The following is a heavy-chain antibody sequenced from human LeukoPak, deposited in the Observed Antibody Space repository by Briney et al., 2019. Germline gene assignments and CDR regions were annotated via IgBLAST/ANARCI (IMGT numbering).Heavy chain of an antibody. V-gene: IGHV3-21*01. J-gene: IGHJ6*02. D-gene: IGHD3-16*02. CDR2: ISSSSSYL. Sequence: GGSLRLSCAASGFTFSSYSMNWVRQAPGKGLEWVSSISSSSSYLYYADSVKGRFTISRDNAKNSLYLQMNSLRAEDTAVYYCARVREGFSFYYGMDVWGQGTTVTVSS. CDR1: GFTFSSYS. CDR3: ARVREGFSFYYGMDV.